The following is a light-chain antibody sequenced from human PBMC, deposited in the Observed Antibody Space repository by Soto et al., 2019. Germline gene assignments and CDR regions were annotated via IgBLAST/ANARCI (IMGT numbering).Light chain of an antibody. CDR2: DVS. Sequence: SLLTQPASLSGSPGPSIPISCTGTSRDVGGYNYVSWYQQHPGKAPKLMTYDVSNRPSGVSNRFSGSKSGNTASLTFSGLQAEDEADYYCSSYTSSSTRVFGTGTKVTVL. CDR1: SRDVGGYNY. J-gene: IGLJ1*01. CDR3: SSYTSSSTRV. V-gene: IGLV2-14*01.